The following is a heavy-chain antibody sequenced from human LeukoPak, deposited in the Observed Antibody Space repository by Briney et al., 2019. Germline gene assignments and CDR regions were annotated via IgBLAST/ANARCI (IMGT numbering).Heavy chain of an antibody. CDR3: ARDSIVVVPAAMSDY. CDR1: GYTLTGYY. Sequence: ASVKVSCKASGYTLTGYYVHWVRQAPGQWLEWMGWISAYNGNTNYAQKFQGRVTMTTDTSTSTAYMELRSLRSDDTAVYYCARDSIVVVPAAMSDYWGQGTLVTVSS. D-gene: IGHD2-2*01. J-gene: IGHJ4*02. V-gene: IGHV1-18*01. CDR2: ISAYNGNT.